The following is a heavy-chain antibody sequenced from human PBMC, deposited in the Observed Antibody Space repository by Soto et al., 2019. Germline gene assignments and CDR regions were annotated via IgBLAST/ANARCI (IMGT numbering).Heavy chain of an antibody. J-gene: IGHJ4*02. CDR2: ISGSGGST. V-gene: IGHV3-23*01. CDR3: AKDFKYAGGYFDY. CDR1: GFTFSSYA. Sequence: EVQLLESGGGLVQPGGSLRLSCAASGFTFSSYAMSWVRQAPGKGLEWVSAISGSGGSTYYADSVKGRFTISRDNSKNTLYLQMKSLRAEDTAVYYCAKDFKYAGGYFDYCGQGTLVTVSS. D-gene: IGHD2-2*01.